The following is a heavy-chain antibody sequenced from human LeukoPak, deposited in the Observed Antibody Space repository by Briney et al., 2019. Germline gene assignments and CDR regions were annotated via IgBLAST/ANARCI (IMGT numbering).Heavy chain of an antibody. J-gene: IGHJ6*03. CDR1: GGSISSSSYY. CDR2: IYYSGST. Sequence: SETLSLTCTVSGGSISSSSYYWGWIRQPPGKGLEWIGSIYYSGSTYYNPSLKSRVTISVDTSKNQFSLKLSSVTAADTAVYYCARHNEDGYSHYYMDVWGKGTTVTVSS. CDR3: ARHNEDGYSHYYMDV. D-gene: IGHD5-24*01. V-gene: IGHV4-39*01.